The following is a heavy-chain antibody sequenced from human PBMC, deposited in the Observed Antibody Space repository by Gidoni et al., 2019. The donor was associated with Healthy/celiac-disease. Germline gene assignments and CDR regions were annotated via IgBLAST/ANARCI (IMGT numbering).Heavy chain of an antibody. J-gene: IGHJ4*02. CDR2: ISGSGGST. V-gene: IGHV3-23*01. D-gene: IGHD6-13*01. CDR1: GFTFSCYA. Sequence: EVQLLEPVGGLVQPGGSLRLSCTASGFTFSCYAMSWVRQAPGKGLEWVSAISGSGGSTYYADSVKGRFTISRDNSKNTLYLQMNSLRAEDTAVYYCAKYIRIAAAGTVDYWGQGTLVTVSS. CDR3: AKYIRIAAAGTVDY.